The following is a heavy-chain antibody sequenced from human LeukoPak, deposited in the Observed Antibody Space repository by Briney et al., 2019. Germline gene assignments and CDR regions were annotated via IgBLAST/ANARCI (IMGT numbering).Heavy chain of an antibody. CDR2: IYHSGST. CDR1: GGSIKSNNW. CDR3: ARSYYDFWSGYYSYWSD. Sequence: PSETLSLTCAVSGGSIKSNNWWSWVRQPPGKGLEWIGEIYHSGSTNYNPSLESRVTVSVDKSKNQFSLDLSSVTAADTAVYYCARSYYDFWSGYYSYWSDWSQGTLVTVSS. V-gene: IGHV4-4*02. J-gene: IGHJ4*02. D-gene: IGHD3-3*01.